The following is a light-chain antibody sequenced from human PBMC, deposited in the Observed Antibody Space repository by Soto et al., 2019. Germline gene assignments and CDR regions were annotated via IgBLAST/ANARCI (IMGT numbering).Light chain of an antibody. Sequence: EIVMTQSPATLSVSPGERATLSCRASQSVSSNVIWFQQKPGQAPRLLIYGASTRATGIPARFSGSGSGTECTLTISSLQSEDLAVYYCQHYNIWPRTFGHVTKVDIK. CDR1: QSVSSN. J-gene: IGKJ3*01. CDR2: GAS. V-gene: IGKV3-15*01. CDR3: QHYNIWPRT.